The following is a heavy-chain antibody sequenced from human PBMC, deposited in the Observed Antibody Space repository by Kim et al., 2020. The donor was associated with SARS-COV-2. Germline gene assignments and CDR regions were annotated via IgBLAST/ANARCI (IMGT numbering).Heavy chain of an antibody. Sequence: GGSLRLSCAASGFTFSSYSMNWVRQAPGKELEWVSSISSSSSYIYYADSVKGRFTISRDNAKNSLYLQMNSLRAEDTAVYYCARVPNYYDSRGYYYSMDVWGKGTTVTVSS. D-gene: IGHD3-22*01. CDR2: ISSSSSYI. J-gene: IGHJ6*03. CDR1: GFTFSSYS. CDR3: ARVPNYYDSRGYYYSMDV. V-gene: IGHV3-21*01.